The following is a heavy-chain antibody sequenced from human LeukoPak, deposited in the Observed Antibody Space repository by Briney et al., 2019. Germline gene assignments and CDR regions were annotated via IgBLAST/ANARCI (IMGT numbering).Heavy chain of an antibody. CDR2: IYTSGST. V-gene: IGHV4-61*02. Sequence: SETLSLTCTVSGGSISSGSYYWSWIRQPAGKGLEWIGRIYTSGSTNYNPSLKSRATISVDTSKNQFSLKLSSVTAADTAVYYCARGLWFGHDYWGQGTLVTVSS. CDR3: ARGLWFGHDY. CDR1: GGSISSGSYY. J-gene: IGHJ4*02. D-gene: IGHD3-10*01.